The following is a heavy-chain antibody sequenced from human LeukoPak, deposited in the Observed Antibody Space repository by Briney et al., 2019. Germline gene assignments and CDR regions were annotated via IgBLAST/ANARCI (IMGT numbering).Heavy chain of an antibody. Sequence: SVKVSCKASGGTFGSNAISWVRQAPGQGLEWMGRIIPVLPKANYAQKFQGRVTITADKSTSTAYMELRSLKSEDTAVYYCARISVSGTNSGFDYWGQGTLVTVSS. CDR1: GGTFGSNA. CDR3: ARISVSGTNSGFDY. V-gene: IGHV1-69*04. D-gene: IGHD4/OR15-4a*01. CDR2: IIPVLPKA. J-gene: IGHJ4*02.